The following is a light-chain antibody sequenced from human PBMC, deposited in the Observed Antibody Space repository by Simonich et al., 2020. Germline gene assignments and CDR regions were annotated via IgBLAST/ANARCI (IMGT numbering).Light chain of an antibody. Sequence: QSALTQPASVSGSPGQSITISCTGTSSDVGGYNYVSWYQQHPGKAPKLMIYDFRKRPAGVSNRFSGSKSGNTASLTISGLQAEDEADYYCSSYTSSSTWVFGGGTKLTVL. CDR2: DFR. CDR3: SSYTSSSTWV. V-gene: IGLV2-14*01. CDR1: SSDVGGYNY. J-gene: IGLJ3*02.